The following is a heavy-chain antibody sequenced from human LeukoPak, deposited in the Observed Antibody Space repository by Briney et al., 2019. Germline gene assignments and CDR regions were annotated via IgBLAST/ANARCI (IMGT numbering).Heavy chain of an antibody. CDR1: GGSFSSGTSS. CDR3: ARFDTAMVDY. J-gene: IGHJ4*02. V-gene: IGHV4-31*03. D-gene: IGHD5-18*01. CDR2: IYYSGST. Sequence: SETLSLTCTVSGGSFSSGTSSWSLIRQHPGKGLGWIGYIYYSGSTYYNPSLKSRVTISVDTSKNQFSLKLSSVTAADTAVYYCARFDTAMVDYWGQGTLVTVSS.